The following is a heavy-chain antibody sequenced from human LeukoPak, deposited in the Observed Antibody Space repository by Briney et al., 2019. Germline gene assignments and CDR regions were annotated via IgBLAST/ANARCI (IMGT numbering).Heavy chain of an antibody. CDR3: ARRLNDFWSGLPKGGFDP. CDR2: ISSSGSTI. D-gene: IGHD3-3*01. CDR1: GFTFSDYY. V-gene: IGHV3-11*01. J-gene: IGHJ5*02. Sequence: GGSLRPSCAASGFTFSDYYMSWIRQAPGKGLEWVSYISSSGSTIYYADSVKGRFTISRDNAKNSLYLQMNSLRAEDTAVYCCARRLNDFWSGLPKGGFDPWGQGTLVTVSS.